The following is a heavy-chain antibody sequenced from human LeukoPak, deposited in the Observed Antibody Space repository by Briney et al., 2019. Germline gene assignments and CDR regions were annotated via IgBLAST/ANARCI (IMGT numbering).Heavy chain of an antibody. CDR2: INSDGTTT. J-gene: IGHJ4*02. V-gene: IGHV3-74*01. Sequence: GGSLRLSCAASGFTFNTYWMHWVRRGPGKGLVWVSRINSDGTTTNYADSAKGRFTISRDNAKNTLYLQMNSLRADETAVYYCARDPISGLVPCAYWGQGTLVTVSS. CDR3: ARDPISGLVPCAY. D-gene: IGHD3/OR15-3a*01. CDR1: GFTFNTYW.